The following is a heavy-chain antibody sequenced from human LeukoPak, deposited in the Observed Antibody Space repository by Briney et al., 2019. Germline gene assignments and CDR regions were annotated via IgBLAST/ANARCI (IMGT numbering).Heavy chain of an antibody. V-gene: IGHV4-59*01. Sequence: SETLSLTCTVSGGSISSYYWSWIRQPPGKGLEWIGYLYYTGSTNYNPSLKSRVTISVDTSKNQFSLKLSSVTAADTAVYYCASIDIAAVFFDYWGQGTLVTASS. CDR3: ASIDIAAVFFDY. J-gene: IGHJ4*02. D-gene: IGHD6-13*01. CDR2: LYYTGST. CDR1: GGSISSYY.